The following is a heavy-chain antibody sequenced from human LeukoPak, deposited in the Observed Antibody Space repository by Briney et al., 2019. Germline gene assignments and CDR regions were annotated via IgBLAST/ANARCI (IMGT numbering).Heavy chain of an antibody. V-gene: IGHV1-18*01. CDR1: GYTFTTYS. D-gene: IGHD2-2*01. Sequence: ASVKVSCKASGYTFTTYSITWVRQAPGQGLEWMGWISAYNGNTNYAQKSQGRVTMTTDTSTSTAYMELRSLGSDDTAVYYCARDRCSSTSCYDDYWGQGTLVTVS. CDR3: ARDRCSSTSCYDDY. J-gene: IGHJ4*02. CDR2: ISAYNGNT.